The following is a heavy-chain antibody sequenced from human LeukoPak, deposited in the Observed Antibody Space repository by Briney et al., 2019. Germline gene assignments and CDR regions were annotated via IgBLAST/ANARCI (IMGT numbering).Heavy chain of an antibody. Sequence: PGGSLRLSCAASGFTFSPYAMTWVRQAPGKGLEWVSAISGSGGSRYYGDSVKGRFNISRDNSKNTLHLEMNSLRVEDTAKYYCAKGPVNYGDSFDSWGQGTLVTVSS. CDR3: AKGPVNYGDSFDS. V-gene: IGHV3-23*01. D-gene: IGHD4-17*01. CDR2: ISGSGGSR. CDR1: GFTFSPYA. J-gene: IGHJ4*02.